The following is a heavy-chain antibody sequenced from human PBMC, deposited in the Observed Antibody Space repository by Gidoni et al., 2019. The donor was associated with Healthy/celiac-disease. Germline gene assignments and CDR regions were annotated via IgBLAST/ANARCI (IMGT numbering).Heavy chain of an antibody. D-gene: IGHD3-3*01. V-gene: IGHV3-30*18. CDR3: AKILSNYDFWSGYPNLFDY. CDR2: ISYDGSNK. J-gene: IGHJ4*02. CDR1: GFTFSSYG. Sequence: QVQLVESGGGVVQPGRSLRLSCAASGFTFSSYGMHWVRQAPGKGLEWVAVISYDGSNKYYADSVKGRFTISRDNSKNTLYLQMNSLRAEDTAVYYCAKILSNYDFWSGYPNLFDYWGQGTLVTVSS.